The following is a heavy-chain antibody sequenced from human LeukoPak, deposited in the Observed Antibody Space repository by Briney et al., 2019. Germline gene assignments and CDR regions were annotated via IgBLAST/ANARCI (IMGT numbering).Heavy chain of an antibody. D-gene: IGHD3-22*01. CDR1: GYTFTSFY. V-gene: IGHV1-46*01. J-gene: IGHJ6*02. CDR3: ARDSRLIVSYYGMDV. CDR2: INPRGGSA. Sequence: ASVKVSCKASGYTFTSFYMHWVRQAPGQGLEWMGIINPRGGSATSAQKFQGRVTLTRDTSTSTVYMELNSLGSQDTAVCYCARDSRLIVSYYGMDVWGQGTTVTVSS.